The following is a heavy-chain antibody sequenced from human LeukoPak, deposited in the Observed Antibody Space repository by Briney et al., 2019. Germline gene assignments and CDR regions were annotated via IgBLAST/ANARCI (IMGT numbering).Heavy chain of an antibody. V-gene: IGHV1-69*05. CDR2: INPIFHTP. CDR3: ARGRTTGEFDY. D-gene: IGHD4-11*01. CDR1: GGTFSSHA. J-gene: IGHJ4*02. Sequence: GASVKVSCKASGGTFSSHAISWVRQAPGQGHEWMGGINPIFHTPTYAKKFQGRLTITKDESMSTASMDLSSLISDDTAVYYCARGRTTGEFDYWGQGTLVTVSS.